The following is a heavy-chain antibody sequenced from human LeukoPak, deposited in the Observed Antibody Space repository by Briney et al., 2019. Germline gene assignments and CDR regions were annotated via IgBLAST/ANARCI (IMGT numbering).Heavy chain of an antibody. J-gene: IGHJ4*02. CDR2: ISSSSSTI. CDR3: ARGLGDY. V-gene: IGHV3-48*01. D-gene: IGHD3-10*01. CDR1: GFTFSSYR. Sequence: PGGSLRLSCAASGFTFSSYRTNWVRQAPGKGLEWVSYISSSSSTIYYADSVKGRFTISRDNAKNSLYLQMNSLRSEDTAVYYCARGLGDYWGQGTLVTVSS.